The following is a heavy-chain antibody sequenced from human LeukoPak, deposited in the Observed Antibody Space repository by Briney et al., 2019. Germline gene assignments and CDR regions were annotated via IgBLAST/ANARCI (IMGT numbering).Heavy chain of an antibody. CDR3: AKPEMRDGYNVYYFDY. D-gene: IGHD5-24*01. J-gene: IGHJ4*02. V-gene: IGHV3-23*01. CDR1: GFTFSSYA. CDR2: ISGSGGST. Sequence: GGLRLSCAASGFTFSSYAMSWVRQAPGKGLEWVSAISGSGGSTYYADSVKGRFTISRDNSKNTLYLQMNSLRAEDTAVYYCAKPEMRDGYNVYYFDYWGQGTLVTVSS.